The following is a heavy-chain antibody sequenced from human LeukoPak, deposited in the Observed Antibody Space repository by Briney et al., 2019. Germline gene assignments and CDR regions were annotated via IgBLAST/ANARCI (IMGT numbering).Heavy chain of an antibody. CDR3: ARETTYDFWSGSPSDWFDP. D-gene: IGHD3-3*01. CDR2: IYYSGST. V-gene: IGHV4-59*01. CDR1: RGSISSYY. Sequence: SETLSLSCTVSRGSISSYYWSWIRQPPGKGLEWIGYIYYSGSTNYNPSLKSRVTISVDTSKNQFSLKLSSVTAADTAVYYCARETTYDFWSGSPSDWFDPWGQGTLVTVSS. J-gene: IGHJ5*02.